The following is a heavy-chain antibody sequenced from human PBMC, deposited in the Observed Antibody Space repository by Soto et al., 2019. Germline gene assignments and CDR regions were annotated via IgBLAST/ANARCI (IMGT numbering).Heavy chain of an antibody. V-gene: IGHV3-33*01. CDR2: IWYDGSNK. J-gene: IGHJ3*02. D-gene: IGHD3-10*01. CDR1: GFTFSSYG. CDR3: ARDPRFGDLLYSSPPDANDAFDI. Sequence: QVQLVESGGGVVQPGRSLRLSCAASGFTFSSYGMHWVRQAPGKGLEWVAVIWYDGSNKYYADSVKGRFTISRDNSKTTLCLQMNSLTADDTAVYYCARDPRFGDLLYSSPPDANDAFDIWGHGAMVTVCS.